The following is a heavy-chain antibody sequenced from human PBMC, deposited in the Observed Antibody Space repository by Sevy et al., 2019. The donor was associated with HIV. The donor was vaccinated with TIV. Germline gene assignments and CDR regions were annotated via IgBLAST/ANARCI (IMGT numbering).Heavy chain of an antibody. CDR3: TTDSKKRGLSALLDY. Sequence: GGSLRLSCAASGFTFSTYEMNWVRQAPGKGLEWLSYIDSSGGTIYYADSVRGRFTISRDNAKNSLYLQMNSLRAEDTAVYYCTTDSKKRGLSALLDYWGQGTLVTVS. D-gene: IGHD3-10*01. CDR1: GFTFSTYE. J-gene: IGHJ4*02. CDR2: IDSSGGTI. V-gene: IGHV3-48*03.